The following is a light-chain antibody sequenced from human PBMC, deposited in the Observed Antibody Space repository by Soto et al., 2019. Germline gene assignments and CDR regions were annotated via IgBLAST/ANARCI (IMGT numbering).Light chain of an antibody. CDR3: QQYGSSPT. CDR2: AAS. CDR1: QSVSSSH. V-gene: IGKV3-20*01. J-gene: IGKJ5*01. Sequence: EIVLTQSPGTLSLSPGERATLSCRASQSVSSSHLAWYQHKPGQAPRLLIYAASSRATGSPDRFSGGGSGTDFTLTISRLEPEDFTVYYCQQYGSSPTFGQGTRLEI.